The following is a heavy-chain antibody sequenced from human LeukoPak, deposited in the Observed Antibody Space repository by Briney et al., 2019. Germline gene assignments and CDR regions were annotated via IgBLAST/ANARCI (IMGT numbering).Heavy chain of an antibody. Sequence: PVASVKVSCKTSGYTFTNYGINWVRQAPGQGLQWMGWISPYNDNTKYPQNFQGRVTMTTDTSTSTAYMELRGLRSDDTAVYYCARDDSWNYILGFSFFDYWGQGTLVTVSS. D-gene: IGHD1-7*01. CDR1: GYTFTNYG. J-gene: IGHJ4*02. CDR3: ARDDSWNYILGFSFFDY. V-gene: IGHV1-18*01. CDR2: ISPYNDNT.